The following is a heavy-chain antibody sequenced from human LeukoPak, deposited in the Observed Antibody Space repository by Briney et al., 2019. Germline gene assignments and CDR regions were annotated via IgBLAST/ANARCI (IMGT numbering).Heavy chain of an antibody. D-gene: IGHD2-15*01. J-gene: IGHJ6*02. CDR1: GYSFTRYW. V-gene: IGHV5-51*01. CDR2: IYPSDSRT. CDR3: ARLEAHRSADYCYSNYYFGMDV. Sequence: GESLKISCKGSGYSFTRYWIAWVRQMPGKGLEWMGVIYPSDSRTRYSPSFQGQVTISADKSITTAYLQWSSLKASDTAMYYCARLEAHRSADYCYSNYYFGMDVWGQGTTVTVSS.